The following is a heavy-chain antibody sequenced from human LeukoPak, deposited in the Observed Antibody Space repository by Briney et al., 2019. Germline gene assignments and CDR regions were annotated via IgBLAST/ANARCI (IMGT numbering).Heavy chain of an antibody. CDR3: ARGGYDFWSGYSPAYFDY. D-gene: IGHD3-3*01. Sequence: GGSLRLSCAASGFTFSSYGMHWVRQAPGKGLEWVAVIWYDGSNKYYADSVKGRFTIARDNSKNTLYLQMNSLRAEDTAVYYCARGGYDFWSGYSPAYFDYWGQGTLVTVSS. CDR1: GFTFSSYG. J-gene: IGHJ4*02. CDR2: IWYDGSNK. V-gene: IGHV3-33*01.